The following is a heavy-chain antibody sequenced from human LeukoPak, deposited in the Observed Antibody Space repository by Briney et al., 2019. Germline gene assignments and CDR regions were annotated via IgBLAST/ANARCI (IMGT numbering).Heavy chain of an antibody. J-gene: IGHJ4*02. CDR2: IIPIFGTA. CDR1: GGTFSSYA. V-gene: IGHV1-69*13. D-gene: IGHD3-16*02. CDR3: ARGPCSLGELSRPRYFDY. Sequence: GASVKVSCKASGGTFSSYAISWVRQAPGQGLEWMGGIIPIFGTANYAQKFQGRVTITADESTSTAYMELSSLRSEDTAVYYFARGPCSLGELSRPRYFDYWGQGTLVTVSS.